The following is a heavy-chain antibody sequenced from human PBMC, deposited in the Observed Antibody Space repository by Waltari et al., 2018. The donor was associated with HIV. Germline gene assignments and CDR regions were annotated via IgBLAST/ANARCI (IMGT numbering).Heavy chain of an antibody. CDR2: ISGSGGNT. D-gene: IGHD6-19*01. J-gene: IGHJ4*02. CDR1: GFTFGSYA. Sequence: EVQLLESGGGLVQPGGSLRLSCAASGFTFGSYAMSWVRQAPGKGLEWVSTISGSGGNTYYADSVKGRFTISRDNSKNTLYLQMNSLRAEDTAVYYCAKGQYSSGWNFDYWGQGTLVTVSS. V-gene: IGHV3-23*01. CDR3: AKGQYSSGWNFDY.